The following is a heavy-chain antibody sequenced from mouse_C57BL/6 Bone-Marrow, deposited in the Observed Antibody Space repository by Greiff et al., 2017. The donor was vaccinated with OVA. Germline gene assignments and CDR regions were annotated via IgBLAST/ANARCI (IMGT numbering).Heavy chain of an antibody. Sequence: EVHLVESGGGLVKPGGSLKLSCAASGFTFSDYGMHWVRQAPEKGLEWVAYISSGSSAIYYADTVKGRFTISRDNAKNTLFLQMTSLRSEDTAMYYGAREDWFAYWGQGTLVTVSA. V-gene: IGHV5-17*01. CDR1: GFTFSDYG. CDR2: ISSGSSAI. CDR3: AREDWFAY. J-gene: IGHJ3*01.